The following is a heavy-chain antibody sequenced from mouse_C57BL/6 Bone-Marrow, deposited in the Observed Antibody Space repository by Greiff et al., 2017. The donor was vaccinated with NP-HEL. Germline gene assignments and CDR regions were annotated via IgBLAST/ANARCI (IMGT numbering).Heavy chain of an antibody. Sequence: QVQLQQPGAELVMPGASVKLSCKASGYTFTSYWMHWVKQRPGQGLEWIGEIDPSDSYTNYNQKFKGKSTLTVDKSSSTAYMQLSSLTSEDSAVYYCARKGYYGLFACWGQGTLVTVSA. V-gene: IGHV1-69*01. D-gene: IGHD1-2*01. CDR3: ARKGYYGLFAC. CDR2: IDPSDSYT. J-gene: IGHJ3*01. CDR1: GYTFTSYW.